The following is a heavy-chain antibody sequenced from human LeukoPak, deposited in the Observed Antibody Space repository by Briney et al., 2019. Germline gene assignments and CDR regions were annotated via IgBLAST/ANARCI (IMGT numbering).Heavy chain of an antibody. CDR3: ARGYYDSSGYYYYYGVDV. D-gene: IGHD3-22*01. CDR1: GYTFTGYY. V-gene: IGHV1-2*02. CDR2: INPNSGGT. Sequence: ASVKVSCKASGYTFTGYYMHWVRQAPGQGLEWMGWINPNSGGTNYAQKFQGRVTMTRDTSISTAYMELSRLRSDDTAVYYCARGYYDSSGYYYYYGVDVWGQGTTVTVSS. J-gene: IGHJ6*02.